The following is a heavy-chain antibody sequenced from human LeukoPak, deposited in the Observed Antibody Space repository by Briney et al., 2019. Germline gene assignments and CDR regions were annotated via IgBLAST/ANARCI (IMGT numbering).Heavy chain of an antibody. CDR2: IAPSVDTT. V-gene: IGHV1-46*01. J-gene: IGHJ4*02. Sequence: GASVKVSCKSSGYTFTNYLLHWARQAPGQGLEWVGRIAPSVDTTNYAQKFRDRVTMTRDTSTSTVYMELSSLRSEDTAVYYCVREESGGYFDYWGQGTLVTVSS. D-gene: IGHD2-8*02. CDR3: VREESGGYFDY. CDR1: GYTFTNYL.